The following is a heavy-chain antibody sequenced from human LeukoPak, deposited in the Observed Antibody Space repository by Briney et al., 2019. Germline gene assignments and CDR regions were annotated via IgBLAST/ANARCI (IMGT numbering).Heavy chain of an antibody. D-gene: IGHD3-22*01. Sequence: PSETLSLTCTASSGSISSYYWSWIRQPAGQGLEWIGRIYTSGSTNYNPSLKSRVTMSVDTSKNQFSLKLSSVTAADTAVYYCASDSSGSIFDYWGQGTLVTVSS. CDR3: ASDSSGSIFDY. V-gene: IGHV4-4*07. CDR2: IYTSGST. CDR1: SGSISSYY. J-gene: IGHJ4*02.